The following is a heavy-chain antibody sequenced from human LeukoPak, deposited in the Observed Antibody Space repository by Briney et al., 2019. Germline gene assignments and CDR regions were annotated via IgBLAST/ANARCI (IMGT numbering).Heavy chain of an antibody. Sequence: SETLSLTCTVSGGSISSYYWSWIRQPPGKGLEWIGYIYYSGSTNYNPSLKSRVTISVDTPKNQFSLKLSSVTAADTAVYYCARVTNYSNLDYWGQGTLVTVSS. V-gene: IGHV4-59*01. J-gene: IGHJ4*02. D-gene: IGHD4-11*01. CDR1: GGSISSYY. CDR3: ARVTNYSNLDY. CDR2: IYYSGST.